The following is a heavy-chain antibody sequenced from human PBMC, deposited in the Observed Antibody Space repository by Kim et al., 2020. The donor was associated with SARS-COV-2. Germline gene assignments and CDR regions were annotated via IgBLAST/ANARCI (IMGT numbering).Heavy chain of an antibody. D-gene: IGHD3-10*01. CDR3: ARAWGITMVRGVLRAVWFDP. CDR2: INHSGST. J-gene: IGHJ5*02. CDR1: GGSFSGYY. Sequence: SETLSLTCAVYGGSFSGYYWSWIRQPPGKGLEWIGEINHSGSTNYNPSLKSRVTISVDTSKNQFSLKLSSVTAADTAVYYCARAWGITMVRGVLRAVWFDPWGQGTLVTVSS. V-gene: IGHV4-34*01.